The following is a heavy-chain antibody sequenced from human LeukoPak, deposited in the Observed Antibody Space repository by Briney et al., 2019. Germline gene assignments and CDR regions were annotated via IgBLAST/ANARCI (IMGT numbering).Heavy chain of an antibody. CDR1: GFTFSNAW. CDR2: IKSKTDGGTT. V-gene: IGHV3-15*01. J-gene: IGHJ4*02. CDR3: TTARRFLEWLDY. D-gene: IGHD3-3*01. Sequence: GGSLRLSCAASGFTFSNAWMSWVRQAPGKGLEWVGRIKSKTDGGTTDYAAPVKGRFTISRDDSKNTLYLQMNSLKTEDTAVYYCTTARRFLEWLDYWGQGTLVTVSS.